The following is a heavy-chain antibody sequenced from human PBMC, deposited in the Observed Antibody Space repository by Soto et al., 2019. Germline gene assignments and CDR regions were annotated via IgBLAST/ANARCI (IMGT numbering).Heavy chain of an antibody. Sequence: GGSLRLSCAASGFTFDDYAMHWVRQAPGKGLEWVSGISWNSGSIGYADSVKGRFTISRDNAKNSLYLQMNSLRAEDTALYYCAKDKVAAAVYYFDYWGQGTLVTVSS. CDR1: GFTFDDYA. CDR3: AKDKVAAAVYYFDY. V-gene: IGHV3-9*01. D-gene: IGHD6-13*01. J-gene: IGHJ4*02. CDR2: ISWNSGSI.